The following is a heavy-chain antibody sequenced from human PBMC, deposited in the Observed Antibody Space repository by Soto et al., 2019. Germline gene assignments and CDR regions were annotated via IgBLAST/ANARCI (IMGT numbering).Heavy chain of an antibody. CDR2: IYHSGST. J-gene: IGHJ5*02. CDR1: GGSISSSNW. V-gene: IGHV4-4*02. Sequence: QVQLQESGPGLVKPSGTLSLTCAVSGGSISSSNWWSWVRQPPGKGLEWIGEIYHSGSTNYNPSLTRRVTISVDKSNIQFSLKLSSATAADTAVYYCARDLYASSRSSFDPWGQGTLVTVSS. CDR3: ARDLYASSRSSFDP. D-gene: IGHD2-8*01.